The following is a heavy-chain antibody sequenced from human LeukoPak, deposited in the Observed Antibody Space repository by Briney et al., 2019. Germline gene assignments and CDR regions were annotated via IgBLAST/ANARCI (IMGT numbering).Heavy chain of an antibody. CDR1: GGSISSSSYY. CDR3: ARETGYSSGWHLDY. J-gene: IGHJ4*02. D-gene: IGHD6-19*01. Sequence: SETLSHTCTVSGGSISSSSYYWGWIRQPPGKGLEWIGSIYYSGSTYYNPSLKSRVTISVDTSKNQFSLKLSSVTAADTAVYYCARETGYSSGWHLDYWGQGTLVTVSS. V-gene: IGHV4-39*07. CDR2: IYYSGST.